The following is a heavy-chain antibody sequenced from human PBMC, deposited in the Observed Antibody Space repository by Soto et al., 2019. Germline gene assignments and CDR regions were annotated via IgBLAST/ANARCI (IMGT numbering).Heavy chain of an antibody. CDR1: GGSFSGYY. CDR2: INHSGST. CDR3: ARGLTKYQLLGHSSRHFDY. J-gene: IGHJ4*02. V-gene: IGHV4-34*01. D-gene: IGHD2-2*01. Sequence: SETLSLTCAVYGGSFSGYYWSWVRQPPGKGLEWIGEINHSGSTNYNPSLKSRVTISVDTSKNQFSLKLSSVTAADTAVYYCARGLTKYQLLGHSSRHFDYWGQGTLVTVSS.